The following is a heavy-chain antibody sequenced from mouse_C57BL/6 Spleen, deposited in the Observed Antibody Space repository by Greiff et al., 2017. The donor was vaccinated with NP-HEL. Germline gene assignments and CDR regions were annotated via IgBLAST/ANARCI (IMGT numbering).Heavy chain of an antibody. J-gene: IGHJ1*03. CDR3: ARPDGYYAWYFDV. D-gene: IGHD2-3*01. CDR1: GFTFSDYG. CDR2: ISSGSSTI. V-gene: IGHV5-17*01. Sequence: EVQLVESGGGLVKPGGSLKLSCAASGFTFSDYGMHWVRQAPEKGLEWVAYISSGSSTIYYADTVKGRFTISRDNAKNTLFLQMTSLRSEDTAMYYCARPDGYYAWYFDVWGTGTTVTVSS.